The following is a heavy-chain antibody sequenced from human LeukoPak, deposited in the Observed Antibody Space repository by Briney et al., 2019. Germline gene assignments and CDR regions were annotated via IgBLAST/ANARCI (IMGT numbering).Heavy chain of an antibody. J-gene: IGHJ5*02. CDR2: IHYSGST. V-gene: IGHV4-39*01. CDR1: GGSIRSYY. D-gene: IGHD3-10*01. CDR3: ARHYGP. Sequence: SETLSLTCTVSGGSIRSYYWGWVRQPPGKGLEWTGSIHYSGSTYYNPSLRSRVTISVDTSKNQFSLKLNSVTAADTAVYYCARHYGPWGQGTLVTVSS.